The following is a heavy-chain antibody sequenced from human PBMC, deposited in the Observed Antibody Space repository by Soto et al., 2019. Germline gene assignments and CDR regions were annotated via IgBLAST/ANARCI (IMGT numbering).Heavy chain of an antibody. J-gene: IGHJ4*02. Sequence: SETLSLTCTVSGGSMSGGDYYWSWIRQPPGKGLEWIGFIYHTGSTYYSPSLKNRVAISVDTSKNQFSLKLSSVTAADTALYYCARVYMVRGTIIRYFDYWGQGTLVTVSS. D-gene: IGHD3-10*01. V-gene: IGHV4-30-4*01. CDR2: IYHTGST. CDR1: GGSMSGGDYY. CDR3: ARVYMVRGTIIRYFDY.